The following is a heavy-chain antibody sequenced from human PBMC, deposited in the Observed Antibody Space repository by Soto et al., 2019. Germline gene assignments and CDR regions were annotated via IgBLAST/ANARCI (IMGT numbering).Heavy chain of an antibody. CDR2: IDWDDDK. V-gene: IGHV2-70*01. J-gene: IGHJ6*01. D-gene: IGHD1-26*01. CDR1: GFSLSTSGMC. CDR3: ARILRVGAEGPKNYYYYRLDV. Sequence: GSGPTLVNPTQTLTLTCTFSGFSLSTSGMCVSWIRQPPGKALEWLALIDWDDDKYYSTSLKTRLTISKDTSKNQVVLTMTNMDPVDTATYYCARILRVGAEGPKNYYYYRLDVWGQGTTVTVSS.